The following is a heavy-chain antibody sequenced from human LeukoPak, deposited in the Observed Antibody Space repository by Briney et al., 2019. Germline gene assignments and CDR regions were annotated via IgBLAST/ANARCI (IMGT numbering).Heavy chain of an antibody. CDR2: INGNGGST. D-gene: IGHD2-15*01. CDR3: AKNNRRYCSGGSCALFDY. J-gene: IGHJ4*02. CDR1: GFTLVDYG. V-gene: IGHV3-20*04. Sequence: GGPLRPPCEASGFTLVDYGMTWFRQVPGKGLGWAPGINGNGGSTGYADSVKGRFTISRDNAKNSLYLQMNSLRAEDTAVYYCAKNNRRYCSGGSCALFDYWGQGTLVTVSS.